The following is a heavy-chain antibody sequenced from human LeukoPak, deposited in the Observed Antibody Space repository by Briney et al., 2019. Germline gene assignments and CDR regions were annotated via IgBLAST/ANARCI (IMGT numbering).Heavy chain of an antibody. CDR1: SYNFANYW. J-gene: IGHJ4*02. D-gene: IGHD5-18*01. Sequence: GESLRISCKASSYNFANYWIGWVRQMPGKGLEWMGLIYPGGSQTIYSPSFQGQVTISADKSITTAYLQWSSLKASDTAMYYCARHLEPTAIVDYWGQGTLVTVSS. V-gene: IGHV5-51*01. CDR2: IYPGGSQT. CDR3: ARHLEPTAIVDY.